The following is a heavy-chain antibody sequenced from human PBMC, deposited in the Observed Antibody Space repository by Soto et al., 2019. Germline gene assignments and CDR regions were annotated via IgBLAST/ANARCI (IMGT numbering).Heavy chain of an antibody. J-gene: IGHJ6*02. Sequence: SETLSLTCTASGGSISSYYWSWIRQPPGKGLEWIGYIYYSGSTNYNPSLKSRVTISVDTSKNQFSLKLSSVTAADTAVYYCAREGTYDSSGYYLPTYRYYGMDVWGQGTTVTVSS. CDR2: IYYSGST. V-gene: IGHV4-59*01. CDR1: GGSISSYY. D-gene: IGHD3-22*01. CDR3: AREGTYDSSGYYLPTYRYYGMDV.